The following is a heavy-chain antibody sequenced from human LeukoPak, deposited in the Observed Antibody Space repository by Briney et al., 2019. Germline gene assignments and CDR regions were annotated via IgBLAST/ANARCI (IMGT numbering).Heavy chain of an antibody. J-gene: IGHJ4*02. CDR2: ISYDGVNI. D-gene: IGHD3-22*01. CDR1: GFTFITSA. V-gene: IGHV3-30*04. Sequence: PGRSLRLSCAASGFTFITSAMHWVRQGPGKGLEWVAVISYDGVNIYYADSVKGRFTISRDNSNNTLYLQMHSLRAEDTAVYYCARPITTYYYDSSGPFEYWGQGTLVTVSS. CDR3: ARPITTYYYDSSGPFEY.